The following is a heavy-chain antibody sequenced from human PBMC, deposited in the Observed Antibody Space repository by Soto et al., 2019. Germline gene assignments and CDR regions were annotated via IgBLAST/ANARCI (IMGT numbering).Heavy chain of an antibody. D-gene: IGHD3-3*01. J-gene: IGHJ4*02. CDR1: GFSLTTSGVG. V-gene: IGHV2-5*02. CDR3: PHRVLRTVFGWVTPPAIYFYF. CDR2: IYWDDDK. Sequence: QITLNESGPTQVKPRQTLTLTCTFSGFSLTTSGVGVGWIRQSPGKAPEWLALIYWDDDKRYSPSLKSRLTTTKDPSKTEVCLKMAYFDPPDPPPYSCPHRVLRTVFGWVTPPAIYFYFWGQGS.